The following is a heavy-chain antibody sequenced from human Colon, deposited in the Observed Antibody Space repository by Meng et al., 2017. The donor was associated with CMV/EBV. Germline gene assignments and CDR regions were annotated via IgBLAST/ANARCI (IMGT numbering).Heavy chain of an antibody. Sequence: LSCAASGFTFSNIWMNWVRQGLGKGMEWVGRIKIKTDGGTTDYAAPVKGRFTISRDDSKNTLYLQMNSLKTEDTAVYYCTTDWSGIDYWGQGTLVTVSS. D-gene: IGHD3-10*01. CDR1: GFTFSNIW. CDR2: IKIKTDGGTT. V-gene: IGHV3-15*07. CDR3: TTDWSGIDY. J-gene: IGHJ4*02.